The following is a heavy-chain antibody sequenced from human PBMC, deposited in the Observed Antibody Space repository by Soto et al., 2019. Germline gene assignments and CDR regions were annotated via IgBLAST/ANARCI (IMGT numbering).Heavy chain of an antibody. Sequence: LGESLKISCKGSGYSFTSYWIGWVRQMPGKGLEWMGIIYPGDSDTRYSPSFQGQVTISADKSISTAYLQWSSLKASDTAMYYCARVVPAAIVNYYYGMDVWGQGTTVTVSS. CDR1: GYSFTSYW. J-gene: IGHJ6*02. D-gene: IGHD2-2*01. V-gene: IGHV5-51*01. CDR3: ARVVPAAIVNYYYGMDV. CDR2: IYPGDSDT.